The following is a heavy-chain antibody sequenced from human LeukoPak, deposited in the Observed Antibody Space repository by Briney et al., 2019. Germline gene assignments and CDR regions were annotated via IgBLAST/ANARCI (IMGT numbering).Heavy chain of an antibody. CDR3: AKGANYAPA. CDR2: IYYSGGT. Sequence: PSETLSLTCTVSGDSISSSYWSWIRQPPGKGLEWIGYIYYSGGTNYNPSLKSRVTISIDTSKNQFSLKLSSVTAADTAVYYCAKGANYAPAWGQGTLVTVSS. D-gene: IGHD2-2*01. CDR1: GDSISSSY. J-gene: IGHJ4*02. V-gene: IGHV4-59*01.